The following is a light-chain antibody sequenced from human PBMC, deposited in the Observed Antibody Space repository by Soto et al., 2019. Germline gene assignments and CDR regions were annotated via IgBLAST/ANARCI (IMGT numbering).Light chain of an antibody. V-gene: IGLV1-40*01. CDR1: SSNIGAGYD. CDR3: SSLSGSV. Sequence: QLVLTQPPSVSGAPGQRVTISCTGSSSNIGAGYDVHWYQQLPGTAPKLLIYGNSNRPSGVPDRFSGSKSGTSASLAITGLQAEDEADYYDSSLSGSVFGGGTKLTVL. CDR2: GNS. J-gene: IGLJ3*02.